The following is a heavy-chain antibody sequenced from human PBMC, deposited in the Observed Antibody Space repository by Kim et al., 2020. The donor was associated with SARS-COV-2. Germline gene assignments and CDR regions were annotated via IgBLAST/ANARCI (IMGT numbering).Heavy chain of an antibody. Sequence: GGSLRLSCAASGFTFRNYGMSWVRQAPGKGLEWVSAITGSGGTTYYADSVKGRFSISRDNSKNTLYVQMSRLRAEDTALYYCAKSAGDAGADSFDLWGQGTMVTVSS. CDR2: ITGSGGTT. J-gene: IGHJ3*01. CDR3: AKSAGDAGADSFDL. CDR1: GFTFRNYG. D-gene: IGHD3-10*01. V-gene: IGHV3-23*01.